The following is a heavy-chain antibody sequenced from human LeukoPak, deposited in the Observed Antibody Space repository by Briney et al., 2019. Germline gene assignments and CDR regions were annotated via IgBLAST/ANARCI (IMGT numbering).Heavy chain of an antibody. CDR1: GITLSNYG. D-gene: IGHD2-21*01. CDR2: ISGSGGRT. V-gene: IGHV3-23*01. J-gene: IGHJ4*02. CDR3: AKRGVVVRVILVGFHKEAYYFDS. Sequence: GGSLRLSCAVSGITLSNYGMSWVRQAPGKGLEWVAGISGSGGRTNYADSVKGRFTVSRDNPKNTLYLQMNNLRPEDTAVYFCAKRGVVVRVILVGFHKEAYYFDSWGQGALVTVSS.